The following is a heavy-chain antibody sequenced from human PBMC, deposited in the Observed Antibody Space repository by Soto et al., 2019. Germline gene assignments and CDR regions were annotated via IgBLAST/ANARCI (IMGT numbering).Heavy chain of an antibody. CDR3: ARVELGYCSGGSCSNWFDP. J-gene: IGHJ5*02. V-gene: IGHV1-69*06. Sequence: QVQLVQSGAEVKKPGSSVKVSCKASGGTFSSYAISWVRQAPGQGLEWMGGIIPIFGTANYAQKFQGRVTITADKSTSTAYMELSSLRSEDTAVYYCARVELGYCSGGSCSNWFDPWGRGTLVTVSS. CDR2: IIPIFGTA. CDR1: GGTFSSYA. D-gene: IGHD2-15*01.